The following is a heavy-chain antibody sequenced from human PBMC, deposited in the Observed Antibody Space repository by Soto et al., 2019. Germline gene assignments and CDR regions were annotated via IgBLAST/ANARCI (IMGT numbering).Heavy chain of an antibody. J-gene: IGHJ5*02. V-gene: IGHV1-18*04. Sequence: QVQLVQSGAEVKKPGASVQVSCKASGYTFTSYGISWVRQAPGQGLEWLGWISAYNANTHYAQKVKDRVTMTIDTSTNTAYTELRSLRSDDTAVYYCARGHNSGYGDWFDPWGQGTLVTVSS. CDR3: ARGHNSGYGDWFDP. CDR2: ISAYNANT. D-gene: IGHD3-22*01. CDR1: GYTFTSYG.